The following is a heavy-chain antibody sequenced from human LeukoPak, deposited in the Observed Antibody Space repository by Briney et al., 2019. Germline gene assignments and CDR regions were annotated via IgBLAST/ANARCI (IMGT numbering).Heavy chain of an antibody. Sequence: GASVKVSCKASGYTFTSYYMHWVRQAPGQGLEWMGIINPSGGSTSYAQKFQGRVTMTRDTSTSTVYMELSSLRSEDTVVYYCARDLGRDITIFGVVIPNFDYWGQGTLVTVSS. V-gene: IGHV1-46*01. CDR2: INPSGGST. CDR3: ARDLGRDITIFGVVIPNFDY. J-gene: IGHJ4*02. D-gene: IGHD3-3*01. CDR1: GYTFTSYY.